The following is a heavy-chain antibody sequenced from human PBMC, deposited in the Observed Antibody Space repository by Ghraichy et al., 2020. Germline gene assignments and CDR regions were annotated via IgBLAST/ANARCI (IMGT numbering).Heavy chain of an antibody. Sequence: GGSLRLSCAASGFTFSSYGMHWVRQAPGKGLEWVAIIWYDGSNKYYADSVKGRFTISRDNSKNTLFLQMNSLRAEDTAVYYCASGLQGGWYYFDYWGQGTLVTVSS. CDR1: GFTFSSYG. V-gene: IGHV3-33*01. CDR2: IWYDGSNK. J-gene: IGHJ4*02. D-gene: IGHD6-19*01. CDR3: ASGLQGGWYYFDY.